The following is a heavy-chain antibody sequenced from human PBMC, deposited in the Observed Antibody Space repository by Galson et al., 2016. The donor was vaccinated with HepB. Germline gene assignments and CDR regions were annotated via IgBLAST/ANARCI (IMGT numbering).Heavy chain of an antibody. V-gene: IGHV1-46*01. CDR1: GYTLSFYY. CDR3: ARGADSGYDLGDY. Sequence: SVKVSCKASGYTLSFYYMHWVRQAPGQGLEWMGIINPSGGNFTSYAPKFQGRVTMTRDTSTGTVYMELSSLRSEDTAVYYCARGADSGYDLGDYWGQGTLVTVSS. CDR2: INPSGGNFT. D-gene: IGHD5-12*01. J-gene: IGHJ4*02.